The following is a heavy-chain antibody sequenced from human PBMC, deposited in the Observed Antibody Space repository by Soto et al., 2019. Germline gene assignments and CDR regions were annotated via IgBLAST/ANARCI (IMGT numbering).Heavy chain of an antibody. CDR2: VYYSGST. D-gene: IGHD2-15*01. V-gene: IGHV4-59*01. CDR3: AREFCSDGSCYSYFDY. CDR1: GASISNSY. Sequence: SETLSLTCTVSGASISNSYWSWIRQPPGKGLEWIGYVYYSGSTKYNPSLKSRATISLDTSKKQFSLKLSSVTAADTAVYYCAREFCSDGSCYSYFDYWGQGTLVTVSS. J-gene: IGHJ4*02.